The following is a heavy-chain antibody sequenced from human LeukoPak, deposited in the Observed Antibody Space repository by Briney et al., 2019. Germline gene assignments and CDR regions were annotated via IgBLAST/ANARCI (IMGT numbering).Heavy chain of an antibody. CDR1: GFIFSSYT. Sequence: GGSLRLSCAAPGFIFSSYTINWARQAPGKGLEWVSSISSSSSYIYFADSVKGRFTISRDNARNSLYLQMNSLRAEDTAVYYCARDCSGGSCSSGDPDHWGQGALVTVSS. J-gene: IGHJ4*02. V-gene: IGHV3-21*01. CDR3: ARDCSGGSCSSGDPDH. CDR2: ISSSSSYI. D-gene: IGHD2-15*01.